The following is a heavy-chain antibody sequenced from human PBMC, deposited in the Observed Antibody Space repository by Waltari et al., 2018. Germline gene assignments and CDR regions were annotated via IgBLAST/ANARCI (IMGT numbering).Heavy chain of an antibody. V-gene: IGHV5-51*01. CDR2: IYAGDSDT. J-gene: IGHJ4*02. CDR3: AREKGFSSGNFDY. Sequence: VQLVQSGAEVKKPGESLKISCKGSGYSFTTYWIGWVRQMPGKGLEWMGFIYAGDSDTRYSPSFQGQVTISVDKSINTAYLQWSTLKASDTAMYFCAREKGFSSGNFDYWGQGTLVTVSS. CDR1: GYSFTTYW. D-gene: IGHD6-19*01.